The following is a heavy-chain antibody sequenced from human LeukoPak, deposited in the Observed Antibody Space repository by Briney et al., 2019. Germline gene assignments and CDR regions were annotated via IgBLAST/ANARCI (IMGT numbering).Heavy chain of an antibody. CDR3: TRADGDYDHRFFDY. D-gene: IGHD4-17*01. J-gene: IGHJ4*02. CDR2: IRRKANDGST. Sequence: PGGTLRLSRGGSGFIFNNYGMNWVRQAPGKGLEWIGFIRRKANDGSTEYAASIKGRFTISRDDSKAIAYLQMNGLQTEDTALYYCTRADGDYDHRFFDYWGQGTQVIVSS. CDR1: GFIFNNYG. V-gene: IGHV3-49*04.